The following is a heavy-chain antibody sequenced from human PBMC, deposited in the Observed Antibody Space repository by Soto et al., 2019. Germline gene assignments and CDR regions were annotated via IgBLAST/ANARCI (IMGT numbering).Heavy chain of an antibody. Sequence: VQLVESGGGVVQPGRSLLLSCAASGFTFSDYSMHWVRQAPGKGLEWVAVVSHDGRNTHYADSVKGRFTISRDSSKNTVSLEMTSLRAEDTAVYYCAKGGRQWLVTSDFNYWGQGALVTVSS. V-gene: IGHV3-30*18. CDR2: VSHDGRNT. J-gene: IGHJ4*02. CDR3: AKGGRQWLVTSDFNY. D-gene: IGHD6-19*01. CDR1: GFTFSDYS.